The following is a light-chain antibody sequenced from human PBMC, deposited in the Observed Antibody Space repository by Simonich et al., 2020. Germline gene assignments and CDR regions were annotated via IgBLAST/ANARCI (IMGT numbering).Light chain of an antibody. J-gene: IGLJ2*01. CDR3: SSYTSSSTVV. V-gene: IGLV2-14*03. CDR2: HVS. CDR1: SSDVGGYNY. Sequence: QSALTQPASVSGSPGQSITISCPGTSSDVGGYNYVSWYQQHPGKAPKLMIYHVSNRPSGVSNRFSGSKSGNTASRTISGLQAEDEADYYCSSYTSSSTVVFGGGTKLTVL.